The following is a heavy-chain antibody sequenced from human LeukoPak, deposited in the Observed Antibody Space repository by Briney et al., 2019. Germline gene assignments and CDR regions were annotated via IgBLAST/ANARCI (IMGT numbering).Heavy chain of an antibody. Sequence: GGSLRLSCAASGFTFSSYGMHWVRQAPGKGLEWVAVIWYDGRNKHYADSVKGRFTISRDNAKNSLYLQMNSLGAEDTAVYYCARSAYYFDYWGQGTLVTVSS. CDR2: IWYDGRNK. CDR3: ARSAYYFDY. V-gene: IGHV3-33*01. J-gene: IGHJ4*02. D-gene: IGHD2-15*01. CDR1: GFTFSSYG.